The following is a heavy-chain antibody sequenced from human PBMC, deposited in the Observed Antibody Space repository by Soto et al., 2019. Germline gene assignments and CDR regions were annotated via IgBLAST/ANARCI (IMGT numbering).Heavy chain of an antibody. V-gene: IGHV3-53*02. CDR3: ATRPLLPGAP. CDR2: IYSGGST. CDR1: GFTFSSND. Sequence: EVQLVETGGGLIQPGGSLRLSCAASGFTFSSNDMNWVRQAPGKGLERVSLIYSGGSTYYADSVKGRFTISRDNSKKTLYLQMSSLRAEDTAVYYCATRPLLPGAPWGQGTMVTVSS. D-gene: IGHD1-26*01. J-gene: IGHJ3*01.